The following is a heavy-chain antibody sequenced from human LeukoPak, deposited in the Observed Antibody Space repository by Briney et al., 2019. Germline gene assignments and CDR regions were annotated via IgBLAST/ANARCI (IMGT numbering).Heavy chain of an antibody. J-gene: IGHJ4*02. CDR3: ARGNYYDSSGYYDLDY. D-gene: IGHD3-22*01. CDR1: GFTFSSYS. Sequence: PGGSLRLSCATSGFTFSSYSMNWVRQAPGKGLEWVSSISSSSSYIYYADSVKGRFTISRDNAKNSLYLQMNSLRAEDTAVYCCARGNYYDSSGYYDLDYWGQGTLVTVSS. CDR2: ISSSSSYI. V-gene: IGHV3-21*01.